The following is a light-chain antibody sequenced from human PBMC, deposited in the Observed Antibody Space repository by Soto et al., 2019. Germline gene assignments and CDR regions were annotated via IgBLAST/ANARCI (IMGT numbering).Light chain of an antibody. Sequence: QSVLTQPPSVSGSPGQSVAISCTGTGSDVGTYNRVSWYQQPPGTAPKLMIYDVSDRPSGVPDRFSGSKYGNTASLTISGLQAEDEADYYCSSYTSSSTYVFGTGTKVTVL. J-gene: IGLJ1*01. CDR1: GSDVGTYNR. CDR2: DVS. V-gene: IGLV2-18*02. CDR3: SSYTSSSTYV.